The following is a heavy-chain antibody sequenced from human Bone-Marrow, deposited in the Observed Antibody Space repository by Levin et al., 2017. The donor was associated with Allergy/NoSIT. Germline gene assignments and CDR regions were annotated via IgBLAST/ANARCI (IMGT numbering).Heavy chain of an antibody. Sequence: SETLSLTCTVSGDSIGSYYWSWIRQPAGSGLEWIGRIYSSGSTNYNPSFRSRVTLSVDTSNNQFSLKLSSVTAADTALYYCAREGLARGVDYWGQGTLVTVSS. CDR3: AREGLARGVDY. CDR1: GDSIGSYY. D-gene: IGHD3/OR15-3a*01. J-gene: IGHJ4*02. CDR2: IYSSGST. V-gene: IGHV4-4*07.